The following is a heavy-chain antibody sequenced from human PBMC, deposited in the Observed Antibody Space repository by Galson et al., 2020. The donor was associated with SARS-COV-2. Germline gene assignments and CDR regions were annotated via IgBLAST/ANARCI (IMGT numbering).Heavy chain of an antibody. D-gene: IGHD3-9*01. CDR1: GGTISNSSYY. J-gene: IGHJ4*02. Sequence: SANLSLTCTVTGGTISNSSYYSRWIRQPPGERPEWIGSIYNSQRNYYNPSLTSRVTMSVDTSKNQFSLKLSSVTAADTAVYYCARQILTGYYSFYYFDYWGQGTLVTVSS. CDR3: ARQILTGYYSFYYFDY. CDR2: IYNSQRN. V-gene: IGHV4-39*01.